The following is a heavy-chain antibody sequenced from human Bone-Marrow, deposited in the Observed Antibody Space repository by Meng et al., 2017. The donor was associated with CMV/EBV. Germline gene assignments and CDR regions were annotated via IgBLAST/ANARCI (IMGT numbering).Heavy chain of an antibody. Sequence: GESLKISCAASGFTFISYAMTWVRQAPGKGLEWVASIDGSGRRTYYADSVKGRFTTSRDNSKNTLSLQMNSLRAEDTAVYYCTKDGGYSRSNNWYAAFDIWGQGTMVTVSS. CDR2: IDGSGRRT. D-gene: IGHD2-2*01. J-gene: IGHJ3*02. V-gene: IGHV3-23*01. CDR1: GFTFISYA. CDR3: TKDGGYSRSNNWYAAFDI.